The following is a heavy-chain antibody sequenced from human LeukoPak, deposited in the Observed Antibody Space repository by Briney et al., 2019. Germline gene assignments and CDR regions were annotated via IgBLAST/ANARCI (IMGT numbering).Heavy chain of an antibody. CDR3: ARAAVAGPFDY. D-gene: IGHD6-19*01. CDR2: IYYSGST. V-gene: IGHV4-59*11. CDR1: GGSISSHY. Sequence: SETLSLTCTVSGGSISSHYWSWIRQPPGKGLEWIGYIYYSGSTNYNPSLKSRVTISVDTSKNQFSLNLSSVTAADTAVYYCARAAVAGPFDYWGQGTLVTVSS. J-gene: IGHJ4*02.